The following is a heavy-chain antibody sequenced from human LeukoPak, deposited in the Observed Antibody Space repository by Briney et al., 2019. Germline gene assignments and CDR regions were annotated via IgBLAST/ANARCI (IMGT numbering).Heavy chain of an antibody. D-gene: IGHD2-21*01. V-gene: IGHV3-23*01. J-gene: IGHJ4*02. CDR1: GLTFSSYA. CDR2: ISGSGGST. Sequence: GGSLRLSCAASGLTFSSYAMSWVRQAPGKGLEWLSAISGSGGSTYYADSVKGRFTISGDNSKNTLYLQMNSLRAEDTAVYYCAKENVVGLLPDYFDYWGQGTLVTVSS. CDR3: AKENVVGLLPDYFDY.